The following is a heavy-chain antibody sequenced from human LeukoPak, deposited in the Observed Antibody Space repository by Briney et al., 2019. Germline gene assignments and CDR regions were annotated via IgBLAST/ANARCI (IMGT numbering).Heavy chain of an antibody. D-gene: IGHD5-12*01. CDR1: GFTFSSYA. J-gene: IGHJ4*02. CDR3: AKSKGSGYDWDY. CDR2: ISGSGGST. Sequence: PGGSLRLSCAASGFTFSSYAMSWVRQAPGKGLEWVSVISGSGGSTYYADSVKGRFTISRDNSKNTLYLQMNSLRAEDTAVYYCAKSKGSGYDWDYWGQGTLVTVSS. V-gene: IGHV3-23*01.